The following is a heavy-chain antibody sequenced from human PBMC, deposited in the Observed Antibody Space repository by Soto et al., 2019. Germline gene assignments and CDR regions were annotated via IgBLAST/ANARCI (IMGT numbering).Heavy chain of an antibody. V-gene: IGHV4-34*01. Sequence: SETLSLTCAVYGGSFSGYYWSWIRQPPGKGLEWIGEINHSGSTNYNPSLKSRVTISVDTSKNQFSLKLSSVTAVDTAVYYCARGGGSGAFDIWGQGTMVTVSS. CDR2: INHSGST. CDR1: GGSFSGYY. CDR3: ARGGGSGAFDI. D-gene: IGHD6-19*01. J-gene: IGHJ3*02.